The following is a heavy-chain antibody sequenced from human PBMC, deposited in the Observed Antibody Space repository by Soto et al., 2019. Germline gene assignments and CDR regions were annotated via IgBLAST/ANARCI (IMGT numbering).Heavy chain of an antibody. CDR2: ISSSSSTI. Sequence: GGSLRLSCAASGFTFSSYAMSWVRQAPGKGLEWVSYISSSSSTIYYADSVKGRFTISRDNAKNSLYLQMNSLRAEDTAVYYCARDMYSSSWYFDYWGQGTLVTVSS. J-gene: IGHJ4*02. V-gene: IGHV3-48*04. D-gene: IGHD6-13*01. CDR3: ARDMYSSSWYFDY. CDR1: GFTFSSYA.